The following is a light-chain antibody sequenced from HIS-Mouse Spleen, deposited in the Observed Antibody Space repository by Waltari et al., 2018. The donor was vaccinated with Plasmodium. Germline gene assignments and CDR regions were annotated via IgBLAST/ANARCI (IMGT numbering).Light chain of an antibody. V-gene: IGKV1-33*01. CDR2: DAS. Sequence: DIQMTQYPSSLSASVGDRVAIPCQATKDISNYLNWYQQKPGKAPKLLIYDASNLETGVPSRFSGSGSGTDFTFTISSLQPEDIATYYCQQYDNLPPLTFGGGTKVEIK. CDR3: QQYDNLPPLT. J-gene: IGKJ4*01. CDR1: KDISNY.